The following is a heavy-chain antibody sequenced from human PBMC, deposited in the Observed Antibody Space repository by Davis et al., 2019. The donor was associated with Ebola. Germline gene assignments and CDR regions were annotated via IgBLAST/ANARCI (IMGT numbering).Heavy chain of an antibody. CDR3: ARRTGLGAFDL. CDR1: GFTFDNHG. CDR2: ITWNGEYI. D-gene: IGHD1-14*01. Sequence: PGGSLRLSCTASGFTFDNHGMSWVRQAPGKGLEWVSGITWNGEYIGYAESVRGRFTISRDNAKNSLYLQMSSLRAEDTALYHCARRTGLGAFDLWGQGTMVTVSS. J-gene: IGHJ3*01. V-gene: IGHV3-20*01.